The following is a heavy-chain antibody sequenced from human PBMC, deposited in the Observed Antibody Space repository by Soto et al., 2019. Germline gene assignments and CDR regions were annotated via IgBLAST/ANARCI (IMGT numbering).Heavy chain of an antibody. CDR2: SSHDGSSM. Sequence: QVQLVESGGGVVQAGRSLRLSCAVSGIFFSSYGMHWVRQAPGKGLEWVALSSHDGSSMFYADSVRGRFTISRDNSRDIVFLQMSGLRPEDTALYCCMTPCRADHSDYWGQGTLVTVSS. CDR3: MTPCRADHSDY. CDR1: GIFFSSYG. V-gene: IGHV3-30*03. D-gene: IGHD2-15*01. J-gene: IGHJ4*02.